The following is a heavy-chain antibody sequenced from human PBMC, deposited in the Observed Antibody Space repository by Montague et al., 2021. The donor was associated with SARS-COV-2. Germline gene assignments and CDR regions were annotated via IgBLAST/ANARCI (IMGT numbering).Heavy chain of an antibody. D-gene: IGHD2-8*01. J-gene: IGHJ6*02. CDR1: GFGFSRYW. CDR3: ATFKYCTTSTCAVEPYYYYYSGMDG. Sequence: SLRLSCAASGFGFSRYWMTWVRQAPGKGLEWMANINQDGGEKYYVDSVKGRFTVSRDNAKNSLYLQLNSLRDEDTAVYYCATFKYCTTSTCAVEPYYYYYSGMDGWGQGTTVTVSS. CDR2: INQDGGEK. V-gene: IGHV3-7*01.